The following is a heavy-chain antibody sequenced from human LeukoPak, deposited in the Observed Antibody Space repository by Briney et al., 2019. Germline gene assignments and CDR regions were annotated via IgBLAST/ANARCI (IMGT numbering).Heavy chain of an antibody. D-gene: IGHD3-3*01. CDR1: GFTFSSYA. V-gene: IGHV3-23*01. CDR2: ISGSGGST. J-gene: IGHJ4*02. Sequence: PGGSLRLSXAASGFTFSSYAMSWIRQAPGKGLEGVSTISGSGGSTYYSDSVKGRFTISRDNSKNTLYLLMNSLRAEDTAVYYCARPDPPLILEWPAPYFDYWGQGTLVTVSS. CDR3: ARPDPPLILEWPAPYFDY.